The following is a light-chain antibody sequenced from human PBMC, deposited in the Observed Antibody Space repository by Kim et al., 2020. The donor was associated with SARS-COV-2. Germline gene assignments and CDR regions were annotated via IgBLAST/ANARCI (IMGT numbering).Light chain of an antibody. CDR2: YGR. CDR1: YLGTKR. Sequence: APGSPASCTWGGNYLGTKRRPCFQQNPGQAPVLVIYYGRDRPSGIPERFSGSNSGNTATLTISRVEAGDEADYYCQVWDSGSDHYVFGPGTKVTVL. J-gene: IGLJ1*01. CDR3: QVWDSGSDHYV. V-gene: IGLV3-21*04.